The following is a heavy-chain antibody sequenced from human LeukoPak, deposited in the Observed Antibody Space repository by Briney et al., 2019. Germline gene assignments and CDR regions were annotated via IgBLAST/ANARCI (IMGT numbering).Heavy chain of an antibody. CDR2: ISSSSSYI. CDR1: GFTFSSYS. D-gene: IGHD4-23*01. CDR3: ARGSTVVTLDDAFDI. Sequence: AGGSLRLSCAASGFTFSSYSMNWVRQAPGKGLEWVSSISSSSSYIYYADSVKGRFTISRDNAKNSLYLQMNSLRVEDTALYYCARGSTVVTLDDAFDIWGQGTMVTVSS. V-gene: IGHV3-21*04. J-gene: IGHJ3*02.